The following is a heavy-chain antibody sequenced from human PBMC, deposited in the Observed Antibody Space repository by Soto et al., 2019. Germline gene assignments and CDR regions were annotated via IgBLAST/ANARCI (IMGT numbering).Heavy chain of an antibody. D-gene: IGHD3-22*01. J-gene: IGHJ6*02. CDR3: ARGDATKIVVTTYYAMDV. CDR1: GGSLSNYG. V-gene: IGHV1-69*12. Sequence: QVQLVQSGAEVKKPGSSVKVSCKASGGSLSNYGISWVRQAPGQGLEWMGAIIPVFGTPNYAQKFQDRVKITADESTTTVYMEVRSLTSEDTDVYYCARGDATKIVVTTYYAMDVWGQGTTVTVSS. CDR2: IIPVFGTP.